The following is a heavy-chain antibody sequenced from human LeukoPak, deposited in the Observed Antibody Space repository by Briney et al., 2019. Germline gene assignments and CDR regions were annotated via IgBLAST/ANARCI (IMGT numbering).Heavy chain of an antibody. J-gene: IGHJ5*02. D-gene: IGHD6-13*01. CDR1: GGTFSSYA. V-gene: IGHV1-69*05. Sequence: SVKVSCKASGGTFSSYAISWVRQAPGQGLEWMGGIIPIFGTANYAQKFQGRVTITTDESTSTAYMELSSLRSEDTAVCYCAREGREVYSSSWRGHWFDPWGQGTLVTVSS. CDR3: AREGREVYSSSWRGHWFDP. CDR2: IIPIFGTA.